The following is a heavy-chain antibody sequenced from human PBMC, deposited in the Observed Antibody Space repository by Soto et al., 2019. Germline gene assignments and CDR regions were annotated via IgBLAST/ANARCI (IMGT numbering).Heavy chain of an antibody. D-gene: IGHD6-19*01. J-gene: IGHJ4*02. V-gene: IGHV1-69*01. CDR1: GYSFLSYF. Sequence: QVQLVQSEAEVTRPGASMKISCKTSGYSFLSYFIHWVRQAPGQGLEWMGGIIPIFGTANYAQKFQGRVTITADESTSTAYMELSSLRSEDTAVYYCARASSSGWYGNFDYWGQGTLVTVSS. CDR3: ARASSSGWYGNFDY. CDR2: IIPIFGTA.